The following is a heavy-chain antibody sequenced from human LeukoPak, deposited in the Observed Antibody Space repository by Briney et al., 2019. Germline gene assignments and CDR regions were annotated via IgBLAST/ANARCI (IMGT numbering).Heavy chain of an antibody. CDR1: GFTFDDYG. CDR2: ISGSGGST. D-gene: IGHD6-13*01. CDR3: ARGYSSSWYLFDY. J-gene: IGHJ4*02. Sequence: GGSLRLSCAASGFTFDDYGMSWVRQAPGKGLEWVSAISGSGGSTYYADSVKGRFTISRDNSKNTLYLQMNSLRAEDTAVYYCARGYSSSWYLFDYWGQGTLVTVSS. V-gene: IGHV3-23*01.